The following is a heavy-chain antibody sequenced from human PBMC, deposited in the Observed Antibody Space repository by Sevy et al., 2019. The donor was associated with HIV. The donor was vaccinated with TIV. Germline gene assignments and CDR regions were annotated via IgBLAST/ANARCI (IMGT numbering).Heavy chain of an antibody. J-gene: IGHJ3*02. D-gene: IGHD1-7*01. CDR3: AKDRVWELGDAFDI. CDR1: GFSFSNYA. V-gene: IGHV3-23*01. CDR2: NSGSGSGT. Sequence: GGSLRLSCAASGFSFSNYAMNWVRQAPGKGLEWVSGNSGSGSGTYYAGSVKGRFTMSRDNSKNTLYLQMNSLRAEDTAVYYCAKDRVWELGDAFDIWGQGTMVTVSS.